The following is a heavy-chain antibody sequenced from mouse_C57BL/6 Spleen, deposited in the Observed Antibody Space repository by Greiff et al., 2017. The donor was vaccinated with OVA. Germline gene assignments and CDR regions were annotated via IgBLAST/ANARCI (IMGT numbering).Heavy chain of an antibody. CDR2: IYPRDGST. D-gene: IGHD3-2*02. V-gene: IGHV1-85*01. J-gene: IGHJ3*01. CDR1: GYTFTSYD. Sequence: VQLQQSGPELVKPGASVKLSCKASGYTFTSYDINWVKQRPGQGLEWIGWIYPRDGSTKYNEKFKGKATLTVDTSSSTAYMELHSLTSEDSAVYFCAKTAQATGFAYWGQGTLVTVSA. CDR3: AKTAQATGFAY.